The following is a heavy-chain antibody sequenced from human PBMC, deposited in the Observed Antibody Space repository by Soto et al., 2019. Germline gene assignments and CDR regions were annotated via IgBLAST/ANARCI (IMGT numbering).Heavy chain of an antibody. CDR3: ARDGAVPAYYYYYGMDV. J-gene: IGHJ6*02. D-gene: IGHD2-2*01. Sequence: ASVKVSCMASGYTFTSYGISWVRQAPGQGLEWMGWISAYNGNTNYAQKLQGRVTMTTDTSTSTAYKELRSLRSDDTAVYYCARDGAVPAYYYYYGMDVWGQGTTVTVSS. CDR1: GYTFTSYG. V-gene: IGHV1-18*01. CDR2: ISAYNGNT.